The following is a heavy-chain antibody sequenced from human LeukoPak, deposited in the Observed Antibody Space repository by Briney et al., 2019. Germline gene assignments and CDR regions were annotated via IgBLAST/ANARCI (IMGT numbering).Heavy chain of an antibody. J-gene: IGHJ6*02. CDR1: GYTFTSYS. V-gene: IGHV1-3*01. Sequence: ASVKVSCKASGYTFTSYSMHWVRQAPGQGLEWMGWINAGNGNTKFSQKFQGRVTITRDTSASTAYMELSSLRSEDTAVYYCARFLGGSYGMDVWGQGTTVTVSS. D-gene: IGHD1-26*01. CDR2: INAGNGNT. CDR3: ARFLGGSYGMDV.